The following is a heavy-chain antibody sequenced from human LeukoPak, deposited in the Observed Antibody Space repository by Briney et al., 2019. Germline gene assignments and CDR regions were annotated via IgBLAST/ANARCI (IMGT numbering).Heavy chain of an antibody. CDR3: ARRRQQQLVLNALTPIDY. CDR1: GGSISSYY. J-gene: IGHJ4*02. D-gene: IGHD6-13*01. V-gene: IGHV4-4*07. Sequence: SETLSLTCTVSGGSISSYYWSWIRQPAGKGLEWIGRIFTSGNTDYNPSLKSRVTISVDTSKNQFSLKLSSVTAADTAVYYCARRRQQQLVLNALTPIDYWGQGTLVAVSS. CDR2: IFTSGNT.